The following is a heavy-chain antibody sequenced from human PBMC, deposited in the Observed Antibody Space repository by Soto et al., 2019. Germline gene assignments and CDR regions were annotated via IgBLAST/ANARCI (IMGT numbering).Heavy chain of an antibody. J-gene: IGHJ6*02. D-gene: IGHD2-2*01. CDR1: CYTFTSYG. CDR3: ARIVVVPAAAPEGGNYYYYGMDV. Sequence: SVKVSFRASCYTFTSYGISWVRQAPVQGLEWMGWISAYNGNTNYAQKLQGRVTMTTDTSTSTAYMELRSLRSDETAVYYCARIVVVPAAAPEGGNYYYYGMDVWGQGTTVTVYS. CDR2: ISAYNGNT. V-gene: IGHV1-18*04.